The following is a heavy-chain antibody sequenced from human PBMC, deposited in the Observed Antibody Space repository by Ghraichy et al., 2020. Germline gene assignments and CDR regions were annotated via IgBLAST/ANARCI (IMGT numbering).Heavy chain of an antibody. CDR3: ARDNYSSSTFVYYGMDV. J-gene: IGHJ6*02. CDR1: GFSVISHY. Sequence: GGSLRLSCAASGFSVISHYMTCVRQSPGKGLEWVSVMYSVGTTHYADSLRGRFTMSRDNSKNSVYLQMNSLRAEDTAVYFCARDNYSSSTFVYYGMDVWGQGTTVTVSS. CDR2: MYSVGTT. V-gene: IGHV3-66*01. D-gene: IGHD5-24*01.